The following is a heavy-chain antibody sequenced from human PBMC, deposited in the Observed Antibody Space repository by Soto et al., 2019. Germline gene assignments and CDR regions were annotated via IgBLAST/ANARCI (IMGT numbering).Heavy chain of an antibody. CDR3: ATAPGDLIYFDY. J-gene: IGHJ4*02. V-gene: IGHV4-38-2*02. CDR2: ISHTGNT. CDR1: GYSIRSAYY. D-gene: IGHD7-27*01. Sequence: PSETLSLTCTVSGYSIRSAYYWGWIRQPPGKGPEWIGSISHTGNTYYNPSLKSRVTISVDTSKNQFFLHLSSLTAADTAVYFCATAPGDLIYFDYWGQGTLVTVSS.